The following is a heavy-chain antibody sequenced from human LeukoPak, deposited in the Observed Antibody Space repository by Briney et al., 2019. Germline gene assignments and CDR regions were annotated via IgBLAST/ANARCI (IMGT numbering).Heavy chain of an antibody. V-gene: IGHV1-2*02. CDR3: ARDSRGYSSGWYASYDAFDI. Sequence: ASVKVSCKASGYTFTGYYMHWVRQAPGQGLEWMGWINPNSGGTNYAQKSQGRVTMTRDTSISTAYMELSRLRSDDTAVYYCARDSRGYSSGWYASYDAFDIWGQGTMVTVSS. CDR1: GYTFTGYY. D-gene: IGHD6-19*01. J-gene: IGHJ3*02. CDR2: INPNSGGT.